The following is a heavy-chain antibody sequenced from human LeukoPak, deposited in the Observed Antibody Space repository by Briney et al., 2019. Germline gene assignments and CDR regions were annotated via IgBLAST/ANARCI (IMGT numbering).Heavy chain of an antibody. V-gene: IGHV1-69*05. CDR1: GGTFSSYA. D-gene: IGHD3-22*01. Sequence: ASVKVSCKASGGTFSSYAISWVRQAPGQGLEWMGGIIPIFGTANYAQKFQGRVAITTDESTSTAYMELSSLRSEDTAVYYCARAGGDDYYDSSGCYLYWGQGTLVTVSS. J-gene: IGHJ4*02. CDR3: ARAGGDDYYDSSGCYLY. CDR2: IIPIFGTA.